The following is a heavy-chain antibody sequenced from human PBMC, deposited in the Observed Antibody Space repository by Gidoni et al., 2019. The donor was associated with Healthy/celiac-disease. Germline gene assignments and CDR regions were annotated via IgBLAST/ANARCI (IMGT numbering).Heavy chain of an antibody. Sequence: EVQLVESGGGLVQPGGSLRLSWAASGFTFSSYWMSWVRQAPGKGLEWVANIKQDGSEKSYVDAVKARFTISRANAKNSLYLQMNSLRAEDTAVYYCATAPRGYMDVWGKGTTVTVSS. V-gene: IGHV3-7*01. CDR1: GFTFSSYW. CDR3: ATAPRGYMDV. J-gene: IGHJ6*03. CDR2: IKQDGSEK.